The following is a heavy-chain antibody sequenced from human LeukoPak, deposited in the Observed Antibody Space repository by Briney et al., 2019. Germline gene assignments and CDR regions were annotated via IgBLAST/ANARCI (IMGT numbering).Heavy chain of an antibody. J-gene: IGHJ4*02. V-gene: IGHV7-4-1*02. CDR3: ARVPSPIVGATPGFDY. CDR1: GYTFTTYA. Sequence: ASVKVSCKASGYTFTTYAMNWVRQAPGQGLEWMGWINTNTGNPTYAQGFTGRFVFSLDTSVSTAYLQISSLKAEDTAVYYCARVPSPIVGATPGFDYWGQGTLVTVSS. D-gene: IGHD1-26*01. CDR2: INTNTGNP.